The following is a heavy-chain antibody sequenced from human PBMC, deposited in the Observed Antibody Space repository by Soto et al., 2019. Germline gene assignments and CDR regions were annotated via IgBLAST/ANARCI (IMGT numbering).Heavy chain of an antibody. V-gene: IGHV4-31*03. CDR3: AGVPVQNYYDSSGYLVWFDP. Sequence: PSETLSLTCTVSGGSISSGGYYWSWIRQHPGKGLEWIGYIYYSGSTYYNPSLKSRVTISVDTSKNQFSLKLSSVTAADTAVYYCAGVPVQNYYDSSGYLVWFDPWGQGTLVTVSS. J-gene: IGHJ5*02. CDR1: GGSISSGGYY. CDR2: IYYSGST. D-gene: IGHD3-22*01.